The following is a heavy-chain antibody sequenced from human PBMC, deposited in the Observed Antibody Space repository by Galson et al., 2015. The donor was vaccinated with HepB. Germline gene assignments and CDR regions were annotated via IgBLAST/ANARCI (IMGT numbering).Heavy chain of an antibody. CDR3: ARDSRARDFWSGYDWFDP. Sequence: SLRLSCAASGFIFSAYNMNWVRQAPGKGLEWVSFISSSSHYIYYADSVKGRFTISRDNAKNSLYLQMNSLRDEDTAVYYCARDSRARDFWSGYDWFDPWGQGTLVTVSS. J-gene: IGHJ5*02. D-gene: IGHD3-3*01. CDR1: GFIFSAYN. CDR2: ISSSSHYI. V-gene: IGHV3-21*01.